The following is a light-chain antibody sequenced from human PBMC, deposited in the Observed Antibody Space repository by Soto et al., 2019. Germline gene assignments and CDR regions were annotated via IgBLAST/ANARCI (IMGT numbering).Light chain of an antibody. CDR2: DVN. V-gene: IGLV2-14*01. CDR3: SSYTSSHNCV. CDR1: SSDVGGYNY. Sequence: QSVLTQPASVSGSPGQSITISCTGTSSDVGGYNYVSWHQQHPGKAPKLMIFDVNNRPSGVSNRFSGSKSGNTASLTISGLQAEDEADYYCSSYTSSHNCVFGTGTKVTVL. J-gene: IGLJ1*01.